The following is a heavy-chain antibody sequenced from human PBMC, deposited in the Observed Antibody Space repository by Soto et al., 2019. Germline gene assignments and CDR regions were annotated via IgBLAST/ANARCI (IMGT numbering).Heavy chain of an antibody. CDR1: GFTFSSYG. J-gene: IGHJ5*02. Sequence: GGSLRLSCAASGFTFSSYGMHWVRQAPGKGLEWVAVIWYDGSNKYYADSVKGRFTISRDNSKNTLYLQMNSLRAAGTAVYYCARDSKSPEGFGVVITNWFDPWGQGTLVTVSS. CDR3: ARDSKSPEGFGVVITNWFDP. D-gene: IGHD3-3*01. CDR2: IWYDGSNK. V-gene: IGHV3-33*01.